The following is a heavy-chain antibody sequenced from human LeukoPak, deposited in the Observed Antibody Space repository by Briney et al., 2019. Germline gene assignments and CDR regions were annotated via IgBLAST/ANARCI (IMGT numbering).Heavy chain of an antibody. D-gene: IGHD3-10*01. CDR3: ARGPAGVRGVIRFER. J-gene: IGHJ4*02. Sequence: GGSLRLSCAASGFTFSSYSMNWVRQAPGKGLEWVSSISSSSSYIYYADSVRGRFTISRDNAKNSLYLQMNSLRAEDTAVYYCARGPAGVRGVIRFERWGQGTLVTVSS. CDR2: ISSSSSYI. CDR1: GFTFSSYS. V-gene: IGHV3-21*01.